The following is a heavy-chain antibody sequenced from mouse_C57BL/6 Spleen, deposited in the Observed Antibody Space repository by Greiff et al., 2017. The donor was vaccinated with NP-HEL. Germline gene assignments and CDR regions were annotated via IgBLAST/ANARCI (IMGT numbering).Heavy chain of an antibody. Sequence: QVQLQQPGAELVRPGTSVKLSCKASGYTFTSYWMHWVKQRPGQGLAWIGVIDPSDSYTNYNQKFKGKATLTVDTSSSTAYMQLSSLTSEDSAVYYCARGGSSWWYFDYWGQGTTLTVSS. CDR3: ARGGSSWWYFDY. D-gene: IGHD1-1*01. V-gene: IGHV1-59*01. CDR2: IDPSDSYT. J-gene: IGHJ2*01. CDR1: GYTFTSYW.